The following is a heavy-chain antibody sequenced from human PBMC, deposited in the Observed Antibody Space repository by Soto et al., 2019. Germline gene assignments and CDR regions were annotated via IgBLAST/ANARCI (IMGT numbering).Heavy chain of an antibody. CDR2: IYYSGST. Sequence: SETLSLTCTVSGDSISSSTYYWGWIRQPPGKGLEWIGSIYYSGSTYYNPSLESRVTISVDTSKNQFSLKLSSVTATDTAVYYCSRGILVWGQGALVTVSS. V-gene: IGHV4-39*01. CDR1: GDSISSSTYY. CDR3: SRGILV. D-gene: IGHD5-18*01. J-gene: IGHJ4*02.